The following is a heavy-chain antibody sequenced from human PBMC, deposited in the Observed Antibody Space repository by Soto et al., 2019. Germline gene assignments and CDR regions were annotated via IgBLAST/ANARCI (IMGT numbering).Heavy chain of an antibody. CDR3: ARPVNYYYYYMDV. CDR1: GGSISSSTSY. J-gene: IGHJ6*03. Sequence: QLQLQESGPGLVKPSETLSLTCTVSGGSISSSTSYWGWIRQPSGKGLEWIGSINYSGSTYYSPSLKSRVTISADTSKNQFSLKLSSVTAADTAVYYCARPVNYYYYYMDVWGKGTMVTVSS. CDR2: INYSGST. V-gene: IGHV4-39*01.